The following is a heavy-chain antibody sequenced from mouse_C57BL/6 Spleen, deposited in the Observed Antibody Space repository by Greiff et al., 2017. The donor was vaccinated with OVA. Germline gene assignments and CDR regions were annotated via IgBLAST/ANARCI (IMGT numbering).Heavy chain of an antibody. CDR3: VCAHYGSSSFDY. V-gene: IGHV10-3*01. CDR2: IRSKSSNYAT. Sequence: EVKLVESGGGLVQPKGSLKLSCAASGFTFNTYAMHWVRQAPGKGLEWVARIRSKSSNYATYYADSVKDRFTISRADSQSMLYLQMNNLKTEDTARYCCVCAHYGSSSFDYWGQGTTLTVSS. D-gene: IGHD1-1*01. CDR1: GFTFNTYA. J-gene: IGHJ2*01.